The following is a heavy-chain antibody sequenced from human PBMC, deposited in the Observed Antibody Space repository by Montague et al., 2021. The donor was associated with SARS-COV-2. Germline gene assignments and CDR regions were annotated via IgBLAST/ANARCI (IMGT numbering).Heavy chain of an antibody. CDR1: GGSIRSGNFY. CDR3: TRRVYVSGSCWFDL. Sequence: SETLSLTCNVSGGSIRSGNFYWGWIRQPPGKGLEWIGSIYYGGSTYYNPSLKRRASMSVALSNNQFSLNVTDVTAADAALYYCTRRVYVSGSCWFDLWGQGTLVTVSS. CDR2: IYYGGST. D-gene: IGHD3-10*01. V-gene: IGHV4-39*01. J-gene: IGHJ5*02.